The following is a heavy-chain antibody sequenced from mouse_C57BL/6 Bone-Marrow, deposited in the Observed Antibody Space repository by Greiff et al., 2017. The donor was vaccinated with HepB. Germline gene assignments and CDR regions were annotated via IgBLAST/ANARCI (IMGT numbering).Heavy chain of an antibody. CDR1: GYTFTSYW. J-gene: IGHJ2*01. CDR3: ARYPVVATRD. CDR2: IDPTGGGT. D-gene: IGHD1-1*01. Sequence: QVQLKQPGAELVKPGASVKLSCKASGYTFTSYWMHWVKQRPGRGLEWIGRIDPTGGGTKYNEKFKSKATLTVDKPSSTAYMQLSSLTSEDSAVYYCARYPVVATRDGGQGTALTVSS. V-gene: IGHV1-72*01.